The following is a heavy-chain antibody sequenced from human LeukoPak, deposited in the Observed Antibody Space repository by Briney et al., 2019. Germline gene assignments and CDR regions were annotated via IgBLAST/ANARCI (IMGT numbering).Heavy chain of an antibody. CDR2: IYYSGST. Sequence: PSETLSLTCTVSGGSISSSSYYWGWIRQPPGKGLEWIGSIYYSGSTYYNPSLKSRVTISVDTSKNQFSLKLSSVTAADTAVYYCAREYSYGYSYYFDYWGQGTLVTVSS. J-gene: IGHJ4*02. V-gene: IGHV4-39*07. CDR3: AREYSYGYSYYFDY. D-gene: IGHD5-18*01. CDR1: GGSISSSSYY.